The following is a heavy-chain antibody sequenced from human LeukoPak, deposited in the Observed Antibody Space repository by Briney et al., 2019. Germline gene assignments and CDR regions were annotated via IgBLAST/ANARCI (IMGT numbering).Heavy chain of an antibody. Sequence: SETLSLTCTVSGGSISSSSYYWGWIRQPPGKGLEWIGSIYYSGSTYYNPSLKSRVTISVDTSKNQFSLKLSSATAADTAVYYCARLGSGSNYYYYYMDVWGKGTTVTVSS. CDR3: ARLGSGSNYYYYYMDV. J-gene: IGHJ6*03. D-gene: IGHD3-3*01. V-gene: IGHV4-39*07. CDR2: IYYSGST. CDR1: GGSISSSSYY.